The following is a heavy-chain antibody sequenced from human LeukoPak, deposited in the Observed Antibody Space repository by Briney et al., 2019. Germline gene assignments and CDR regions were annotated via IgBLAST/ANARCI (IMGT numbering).Heavy chain of an antibody. CDR2: IRYDGSNK. CDR1: GFTFSSYG. V-gene: IGHV3-30*02. CDR3: ARDGYSGSYYRLYYFFMDV. D-gene: IGHD1-26*01. Sequence: PGGSLRLSCAASGFTFSSYGMHWVRQAPGKGLEWVAFIRYDGSNKYYADSVKGRFTISRDNSENTLYLQMNSLRGEDTAVHYCARDGYSGSYYRLYYFFMDVWGKGTTVTVSS. J-gene: IGHJ6*03.